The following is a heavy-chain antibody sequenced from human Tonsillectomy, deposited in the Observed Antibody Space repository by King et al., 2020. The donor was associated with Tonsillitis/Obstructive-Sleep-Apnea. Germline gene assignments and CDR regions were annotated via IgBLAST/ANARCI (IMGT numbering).Heavy chain of an antibody. CDR3: AKVXXSSDWYYFDY. D-gene: IGHD6-19*01. J-gene: IGHJ4*02. V-gene: IGHV3-43*01. Sequence: VQLVESGGVVVQPGGSLRLSCAASGFTFDDYTMHWVRQAPGKGLEWVSLISWHDGSTYYADSVKGRFTISRDNSKNFLYLQMNSLRTDDTALYYCAKVXXSSDWYYFDYXGQGTLVTVSS. CDR2: ISWHDGST. CDR1: GFTFDDYT.